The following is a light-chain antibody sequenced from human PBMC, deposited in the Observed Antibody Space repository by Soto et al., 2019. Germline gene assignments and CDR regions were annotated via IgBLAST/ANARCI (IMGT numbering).Light chain of an antibody. Sequence: IVLTQSPATLSLSPGERATLSCRASQSISSHLAWYQQKPGQAPRLLMYDASNRATGIPAWFSGSGSGTDFTLTISSLEPEDFAVYYCQQRSNWPLTFGGGTKVEIK. CDR1: QSISSH. CDR3: QQRSNWPLT. J-gene: IGKJ4*01. V-gene: IGKV3-11*01. CDR2: DAS.